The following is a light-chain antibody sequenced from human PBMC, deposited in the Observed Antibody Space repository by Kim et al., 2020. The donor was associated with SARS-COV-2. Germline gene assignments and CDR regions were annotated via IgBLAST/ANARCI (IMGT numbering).Light chain of an antibody. J-gene: IGKJ2*01. CDR3: QQYGSSPYT. Sequence: LAPGERPTLSCRASQSVSSSYLAWYQQRPGQTPRLLISGASSRATGIPDRFSGSGSGTDFTLTISRLEPEDFAVYYCQQYGSSPYTFGQGTKLEI. CDR1: QSVSSSY. V-gene: IGKV3-20*01. CDR2: GAS.